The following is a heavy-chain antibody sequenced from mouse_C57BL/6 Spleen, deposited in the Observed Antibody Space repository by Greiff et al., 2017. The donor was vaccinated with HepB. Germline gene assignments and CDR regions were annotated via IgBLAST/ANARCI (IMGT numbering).Heavy chain of an antibody. CDR2: IYPGDGDT. Sequence: QVQLQQSGAELVKPGASVKISCKASGYAFSSYWMHWVKQRPGKGLEWIGQIYPGDGDTNYNGKFKGKATLTADKSSSTADMQLSSLTAEDSAVYFCARGAIYYGNYVPSFAYWGQGTLVTVSA. CDR3: ARGAIYYGNYVPSFAY. CDR1: GYAFSSYW. V-gene: IGHV1-80*01. J-gene: IGHJ3*01. D-gene: IGHD2-1*01.